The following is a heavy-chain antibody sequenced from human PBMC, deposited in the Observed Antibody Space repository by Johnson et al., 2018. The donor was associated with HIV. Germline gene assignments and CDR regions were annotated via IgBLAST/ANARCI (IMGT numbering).Heavy chain of an antibody. CDR2: ISGSGGST. J-gene: IGHJ3*01. CDR1: GFTFSSYA. CDR3: AKVGSGYSSSS. Sequence: EKLVESGGGLVQPGSLRLSCAASGFTFSSYAMSWVRQAPGKGLEWVSTISGSGGSTYYADSVKGRFTISRDNSKNTLYLQMNRLRAEDTAVYYCAKVGSGYSSSSWGQGTMVTVSS. V-gene: IGHV3-23*04. D-gene: IGHD6-13*01.